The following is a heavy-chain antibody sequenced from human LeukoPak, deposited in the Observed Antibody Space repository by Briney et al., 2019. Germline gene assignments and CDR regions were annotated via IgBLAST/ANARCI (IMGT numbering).Heavy chain of an antibody. J-gene: IGHJ6*02. CDR3: AKDVGTLLLYYGMDV. Sequence: GGSLRLSCAASGFTFSSYAMSWVRQAPGKGLEWVSAISGSGGSTYYADSVKGRFTISRDNSKNALYLQMNSLRAEDTAVYYCAKDVGTLLLYYGMDVWGQGTTVTASS. D-gene: IGHD2-15*01. V-gene: IGHV3-23*01. CDR2: ISGSGGST. CDR1: GFTFSSYA.